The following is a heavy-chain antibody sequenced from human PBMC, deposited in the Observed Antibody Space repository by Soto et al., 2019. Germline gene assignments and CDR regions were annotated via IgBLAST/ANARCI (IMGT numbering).Heavy chain of an antibody. Sequence: PGGSLRLSCPASGFTFSSHAMSWVRQAPGKGLEWVSAISGGGGTAYYADSVKGRFTISRDNSKNTLYLQMNSLRDEDTAVYYCAKIYDDHSYFFDFWGQGTLVTVSS. D-gene: IGHD3-22*01. V-gene: IGHV3-23*01. CDR1: GFTFSSHA. CDR3: AKIYDDHSYFFDF. CDR2: ISGGGGTA. J-gene: IGHJ4*02.